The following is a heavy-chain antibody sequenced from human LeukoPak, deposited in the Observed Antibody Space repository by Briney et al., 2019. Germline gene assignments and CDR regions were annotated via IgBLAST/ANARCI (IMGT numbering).Heavy chain of an antibody. Sequence: SETLSLTCTVSGGSLSSGDYYWSWIRQPPGKGLEWIGYIYYSGSTYYNPSLKSRVTISVDTSKNQFSLKLSSVTAADTAVYYCAREPRVVVVAAAIDDAFDIWGQGTMVTVSS. V-gene: IGHV4-30-4*01. CDR2: IYYSGST. CDR3: AREPRVVVVAAAIDDAFDI. CDR1: GGSLSSGDYY. D-gene: IGHD2-15*01. J-gene: IGHJ3*02.